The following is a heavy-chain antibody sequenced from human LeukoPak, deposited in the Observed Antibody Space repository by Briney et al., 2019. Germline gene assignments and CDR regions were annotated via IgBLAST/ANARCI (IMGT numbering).Heavy chain of an antibody. J-gene: IGHJ4*02. CDR1: GFTFSSYA. D-gene: IGHD6-19*01. V-gene: IGHV3-23*01. CDR3: ARSANSGWFLDY. Sequence: GGSLRLPCAASGFTFSSYAMSWVRQAPGKGLEWVSAISGSGGSTYYADSVKGRFTISRDNSKNTLYLQVNSLRAEDTAVYYCARSANSGWFLDYWGQGALVTVSS. CDR2: ISGSGGST.